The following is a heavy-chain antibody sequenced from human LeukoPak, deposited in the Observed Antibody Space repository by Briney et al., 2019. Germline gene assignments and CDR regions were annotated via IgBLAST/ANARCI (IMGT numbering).Heavy chain of an antibody. D-gene: IGHD3-22*01. J-gene: IGHJ6*02. V-gene: IGHV4-39*01. CDR2: IYYSGST. CDR3: ARAYYYDSSGYPPDYYYYYGMDV. CDR1: GGSISGSSYY. Sequence: SETLSLTCTVSGGSISGSSYYWGWIRQPPGKGLEWIGSIYYSGSTYYNPSLKSRVTISVDTSKNQFSLKLSSVTAADTAVYYCARAYYYDSSGYPPDYYYYYGMDVWGQGTTVTVSS.